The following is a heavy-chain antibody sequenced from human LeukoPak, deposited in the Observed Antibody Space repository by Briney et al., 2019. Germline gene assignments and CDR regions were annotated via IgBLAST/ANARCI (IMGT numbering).Heavy chain of an antibody. V-gene: IGHV3-9*01. CDR1: GFTFSSYA. J-gene: IGHJ4*02. Sequence: GGSLRLSCAASGFTFSSYAMSWVRQAPGKGLEWVSGISWNSGSIGYADSVKGRFTISRDNAKNSLYLQMNSLRAEDTALYYCAKDRSGDYYDSSGYLGYFDYWGQGTLVTVSS. CDR2: ISWNSGSI. CDR3: AKDRSGDYYDSSGYLGYFDY. D-gene: IGHD3-22*01.